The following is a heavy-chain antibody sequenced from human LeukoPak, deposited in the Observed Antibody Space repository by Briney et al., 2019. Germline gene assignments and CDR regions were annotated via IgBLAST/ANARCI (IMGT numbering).Heavy chain of an antibody. CDR3: ARTMAYYDILTGYSFMFDY. CDR2: INHSGST. J-gene: IGHJ4*02. V-gene: IGHV4-34*01. Sequence: KSSETLSLTCAVYGGSFSGYYWSWIRQPPGKGLEWIGEINHSGSTNYNPSLKSRVTISVDTSKNQFSLKLSSVTAADTAVYYCARTMAYYDILTGYSFMFDYWGQGTLVTVSS. CDR1: GGSFSGYY. D-gene: IGHD3-9*01.